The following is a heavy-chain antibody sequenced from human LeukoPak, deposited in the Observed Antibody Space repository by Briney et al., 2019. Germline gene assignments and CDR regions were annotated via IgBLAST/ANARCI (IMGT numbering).Heavy chain of an antibody. V-gene: IGHV4-4*07. CDR1: GGSISSYY. J-gene: IGHJ4*02. D-gene: IGHD3-22*01. Sequence: SETLSLTCTVSGGSISSYYWSWIRQPAGKGLEWIGRIYTSGSTNYNPSLKSRVTISLDASKNQFSLKLSSVTAADTAVYYCARGGSWYYYDSSGYLSHWGQGTLVTVSS. CDR2: IYTSGST. CDR3: ARGGSWYYYDSSGYLSH.